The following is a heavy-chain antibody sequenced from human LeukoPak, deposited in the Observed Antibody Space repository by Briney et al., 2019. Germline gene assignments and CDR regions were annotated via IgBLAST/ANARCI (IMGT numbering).Heavy chain of an antibody. J-gene: IGHJ4*02. V-gene: IGHV3-48*03. D-gene: IGHD6-19*01. CDR2: ISSSGNSI. CDR3: AKAAESGYSSGWYYFDY. Sequence: GGSLRLSCVASGFIFSSYEMNWVRQTPGKGLEWLAHISSSGNSIYYADSVRGRFTISRDNSKNTIYLQMNSLKAEDTAIYYCAKAAESGYSSGWYYFDYWGQGTLVTVSS. CDR1: GFIFSSYE.